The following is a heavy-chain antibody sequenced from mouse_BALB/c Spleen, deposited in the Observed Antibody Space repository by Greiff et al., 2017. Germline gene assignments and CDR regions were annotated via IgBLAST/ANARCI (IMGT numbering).Heavy chain of an antibody. CDR3: ARGGYGNYVGAMDY. V-gene: IGHV14-3*02. J-gene: IGHJ4*01. CDR1: GFNIKDTY. D-gene: IGHD2-10*02. Sequence: EVQLQQSGAELVKPGASVKLSCTASGFNIKDTYMHWVKQRPEQGLEWIGRIDPANGNTKYDPKFQGKATITADTSSNTAYLQLSSLTSEDTAVYYCARGGYGNYVGAMDYWGQGTSVTVSS. CDR2: IDPANGNT.